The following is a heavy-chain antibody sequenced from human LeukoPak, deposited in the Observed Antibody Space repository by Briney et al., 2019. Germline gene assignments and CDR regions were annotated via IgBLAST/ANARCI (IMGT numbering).Heavy chain of an antibody. V-gene: IGHV4-34*01. CDR1: GGSFSGYY. D-gene: IGHD3-10*01. CDR2: INHSGCT. CDR3: ARELYASGSYFGYYYYYIDV. Sequence: SETLSLTCAVYGGSFSGYYWSWIRQPPGKGLEWIGEINHSGCTNYNPSLKSRVTISVDTSKHQLSLQLSSVTAADTAVYYCARELYASGSYFGYYYYYIDVWGKGTTVTVSS. J-gene: IGHJ6*03.